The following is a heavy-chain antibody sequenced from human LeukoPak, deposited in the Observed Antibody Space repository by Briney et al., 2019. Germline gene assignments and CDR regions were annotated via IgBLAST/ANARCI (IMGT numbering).Heavy chain of an antibody. CDR3: AKDIVLRRWLPGGCDY. CDR1: GFTFDDYA. V-gene: IGHV3-9*01. Sequence: PGGSLRLSCAASGFTFDDYAMHWVRQAPGKGLEWVSGISWNSGSIGYADSVKGRFTISGDNAKNSLYLQMNSLRAEDTALYYCAKDIVLRRWLPGGCDYWGQGTLVTVSS. D-gene: IGHD5-24*01. CDR2: ISWNSGSI. J-gene: IGHJ4*02.